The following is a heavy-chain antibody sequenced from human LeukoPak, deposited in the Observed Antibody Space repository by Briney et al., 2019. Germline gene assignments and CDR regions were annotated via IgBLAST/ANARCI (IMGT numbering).Heavy chain of an antibody. D-gene: IGHD6-19*01. CDR2: INPNSGDT. CDR1: GYTFTGYY. CDR3: ARDLYSSGWTDAFDI. J-gene: IGHJ3*02. V-gene: IGHV1-2*02. Sequence: GASVKVSCKASGYTFTGYYMHWMRQAPGQGLEWMGWINPNSGDTNYSQKFQGRVSMTRDTSINTAYMELSRLTSDDTAVYYCARDLYSSGWTDAFDIWGQGTMVTVSS.